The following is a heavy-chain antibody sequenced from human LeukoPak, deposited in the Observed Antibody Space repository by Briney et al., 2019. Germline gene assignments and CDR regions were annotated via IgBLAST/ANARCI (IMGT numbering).Heavy chain of an antibody. CDR1: GFTFSSYS. V-gene: IGHV3-21*01. Sequence: GGSLRLSCAASGFTFSSYSMNWVRQAPGKGLEWVSSIISSSSYIDYSDSVKGRFIISRGNAKNSLYLQMNSLRAEDTAVYYCARDSNYYGSGSYNYWGQGTLVTVSS. CDR2: IISSSSYI. J-gene: IGHJ4*02. CDR3: ARDSNYYGSGSYNY. D-gene: IGHD3-10*01.